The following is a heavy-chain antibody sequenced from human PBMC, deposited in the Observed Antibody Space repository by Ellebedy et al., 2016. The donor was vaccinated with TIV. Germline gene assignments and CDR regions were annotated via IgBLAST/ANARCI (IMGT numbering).Heavy chain of an antibody. V-gene: IGHV3-30*03. Sequence: GESLKISCTASAFTFSAYGMHWVRQAPGKGLEWVAVISHDGSKTYYADSVQGRFTMSRDNSKNTLYLQMNSLRPEDTAVYYCARGGLYGTSVEGFDYWGQGTLVTVSS. CDR1: AFTFSAYG. CDR3: ARGGLYGTSVEGFDY. J-gene: IGHJ4*02. D-gene: IGHD4-17*01. CDR2: ISHDGSKT.